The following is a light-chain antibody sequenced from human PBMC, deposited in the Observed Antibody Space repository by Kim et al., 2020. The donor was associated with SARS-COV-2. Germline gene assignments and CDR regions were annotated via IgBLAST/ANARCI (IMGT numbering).Light chain of an antibody. CDR3: QQYNNWPLT. Sequence: EIVMTQSPATLSVSPGERATLSCRASQSLSSNLAWYQQKPGQAPRLLIYGASTRATGIPARFSGSGSGTEFTLTISSLQSEDFAVYYWQQYNNWPLTFGGGTKVDIK. V-gene: IGKV3D-15*01. CDR1: QSLSSN. J-gene: IGKJ4*01. CDR2: GAS.